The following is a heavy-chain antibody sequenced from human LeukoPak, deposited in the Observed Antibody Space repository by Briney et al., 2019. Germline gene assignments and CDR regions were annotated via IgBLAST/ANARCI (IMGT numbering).Heavy chain of an antibody. CDR1: GYTFTSYG. Sequence: ASVKVSCKASGYTFTSYGISWVRQAPGQGLEWMGWISAYNGNTNYAQKLKGRVTMTTDTSTSTAYMELRSLRSDDTAVYYCASHEIQLWSPTLDYWGQGTLVTVSS. D-gene: IGHD5-18*01. V-gene: IGHV1-18*01. J-gene: IGHJ4*02. CDR2: ISAYNGNT. CDR3: ASHEIQLWSPTLDY.